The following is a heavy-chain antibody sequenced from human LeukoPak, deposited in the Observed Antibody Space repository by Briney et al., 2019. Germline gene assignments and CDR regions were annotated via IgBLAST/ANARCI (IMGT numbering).Heavy chain of an antibody. CDR2: IYYSGST. CDR1: GGSISSYY. D-gene: IGHD1-26*01. V-gene: IGHV4-59*01. CDR3: ATDRPGGVGADAAGYYYYMDV. Sequence: PSETLSLTCTVSGGSISSYYWSWIRQTPGRGLEWIGYIYYSGSTNYNPSLKSRVTISVDTSKNQFSLRLSSVTAEDTAVYYCATDRPGGVGADAAGYYYYMDVWGKGTTVTVSS. J-gene: IGHJ6*03.